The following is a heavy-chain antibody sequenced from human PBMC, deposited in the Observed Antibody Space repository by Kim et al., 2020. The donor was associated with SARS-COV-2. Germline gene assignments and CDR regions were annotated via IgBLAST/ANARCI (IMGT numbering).Heavy chain of an antibody. CDR1: GFTFASYW. CDR3: ASGSHHDY. V-gene: IGHV3-7*03. J-gene: IGHJ4*02. D-gene: IGHD3-10*01. Sequence: GGSLRLSCAASGFTFASYWMTRVRQVPGKGLEWVANINQDGSESYSVDSLRGRFTISRDNAKNSLYLHMSSLRVEDTAIYYCASGSHHDYWGQGTLVTVSS. CDR2: INQDGSES.